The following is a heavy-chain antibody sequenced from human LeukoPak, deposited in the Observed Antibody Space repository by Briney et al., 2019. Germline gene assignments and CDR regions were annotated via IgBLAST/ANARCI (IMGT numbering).Heavy chain of an antibody. J-gene: IGHJ4*02. CDR3: AKDRTYSAYAALDY. CDR1: GFTFDDYS. CDR2: ISWDSGSA. Sequence: GRSLRLSCAASGFTFDDYSMHWVRQAPGKGLEWVSGISWDSGSAGYADSVKGRFTISRDSAKNSLYLQMNSLRTEDTALYYCAKDRTYSAYAALDYWGQGTLVTVSS. V-gene: IGHV3-9*01. D-gene: IGHD5-12*01.